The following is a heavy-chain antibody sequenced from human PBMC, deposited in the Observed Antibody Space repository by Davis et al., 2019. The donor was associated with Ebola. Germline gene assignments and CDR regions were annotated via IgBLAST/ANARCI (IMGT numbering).Heavy chain of an antibody. CDR2: ISGSGGST. J-gene: IGHJ6*02. D-gene: IGHD2-2*01. CDR1: GFTFSSYA. Sequence: GESLKISCAASGFTFSSYAMSWVRQAPGKGLEWVSAISGSGGSTYYADSVKGRFTISRDNSKNTLYLQMNSLRAEDTAVYYCTTDHGEYQLPRGLLLYYYGMDVWGQGTTVTISS. V-gene: IGHV3-23*01. CDR3: TTDHGEYQLPRGLLLYYYGMDV.